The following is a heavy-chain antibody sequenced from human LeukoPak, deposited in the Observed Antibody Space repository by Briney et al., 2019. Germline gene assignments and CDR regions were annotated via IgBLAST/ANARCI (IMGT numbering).Heavy chain of an antibody. CDR3: ARVLRYSYGYVRWFDP. CDR2: INHSGST. D-gene: IGHD5-18*01. Sequence: PSETLSLTCAVYGGSFSGYYWSWIRQPPGKGREWIGEINHSGSTNYNPSLKSRFTISFDTYKNQFSLKLSSVTAADTAVYYCARVLRYSYGYVRWFDPWGQGTLVTVSS. V-gene: IGHV4-34*01. CDR1: GGSFSGYY. J-gene: IGHJ5*02.